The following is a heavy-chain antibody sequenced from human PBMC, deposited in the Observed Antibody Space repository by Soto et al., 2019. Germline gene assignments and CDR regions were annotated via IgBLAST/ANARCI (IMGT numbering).Heavy chain of an antibody. D-gene: IGHD2-2*01. J-gene: IGHJ6*02. Sequence: QVQLVQSGAEVKKPGSSVKVSCKASGGTFSSYAISWVRQAPGQGLEWMGRIIPISDTTNYAQKFQGRVTITADESTSRAYMELSSLRSEDTAVYYCARSQGSSTSLEIYYYYYYGMDVWGQGTTVTVSS. CDR2: IIPISDTT. V-gene: IGHV1-69*18. CDR3: ARSQGSSTSLEIYYYYYYGMDV. CDR1: GGTFSSYA.